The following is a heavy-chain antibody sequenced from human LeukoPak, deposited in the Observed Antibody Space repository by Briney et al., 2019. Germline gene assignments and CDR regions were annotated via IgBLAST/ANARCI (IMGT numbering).Heavy chain of an antibody. CDR2: ISSNEGST. D-gene: IGHD2-15*01. V-gene: IGHV3-64D*06. CDR1: GFTFSSYA. CDR3: VKVGSIVAYDY. Sequence: GGSLRLSCSASGFTFSSYAMHWVRQAPGEGLEYVSAISSNEGSTYYADSVKGRFTISRDNSKNTLYLQMSSLRAEDTAVYYCVKVGSIVAYDYWGQGTLVTVSS. J-gene: IGHJ4*02.